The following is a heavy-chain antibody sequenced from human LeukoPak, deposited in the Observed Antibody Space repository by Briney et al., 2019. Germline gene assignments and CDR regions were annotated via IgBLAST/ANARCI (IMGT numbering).Heavy chain of an antibody. D-gene: IGHD6-19*01. V-gene: IGHV4-4*02. CDR1: GGSISSSNW. Sequence: SGTLSLTCAVSGGSISSSNWWSWVRQPPGKGLEWIGEIYHSGSTNYNPSLKSRVTISVDKSKNQFSLKLSSVTAADTAVYYCARTPIAVAGTIWFDPWGQGTLVTVSS. CDR3: ARTPIAVAGTIWFDP. J-gene: IGHJ5*02. CDR2: IYHSGST.